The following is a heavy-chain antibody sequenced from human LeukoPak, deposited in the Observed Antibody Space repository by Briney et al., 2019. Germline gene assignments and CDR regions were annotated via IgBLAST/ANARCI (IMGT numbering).Heavy chain of an antibody. CDR1: GYSISTGYY. CDR3: ARRKSTRLYYFDY. CDR2: INHSGST. Sequence: SETLSLTCTVSGYSISTGYYWDWIRQPPGNGLEWIGEINHSGSTNYNPSLKSRVTISVDTSKNQFSLKLSSVTAADTAVYYCARRKSTRLYYFDYWGQGTLVTVSS. J-gene: IGHJ4*02. D-gene: IGHD2-2*01. V-gene: IGHV4-38-2*02.